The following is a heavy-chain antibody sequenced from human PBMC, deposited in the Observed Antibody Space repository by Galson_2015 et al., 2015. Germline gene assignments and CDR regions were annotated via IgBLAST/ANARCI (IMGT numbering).Heavy chain of an antibody. V-gene: IGHV3-48*02. Sequence: SLRLSCAASGFTFSNYSMSWVRQAPGRGPEWISYITSRSSTIYYSDSVKGRFTISRDNAKNSLYLEMKSLRDEDTALYYCARDLGYCSGTSCYSVGAFDIWGQGT. D-gene: IGHD2-15*01. CDR3: ARDLGYCSGTSCYSVGAFDI. CDR1: GFTFSNYS. J-gene: IGHJ3*02. CDR2: ITSRSSTI.